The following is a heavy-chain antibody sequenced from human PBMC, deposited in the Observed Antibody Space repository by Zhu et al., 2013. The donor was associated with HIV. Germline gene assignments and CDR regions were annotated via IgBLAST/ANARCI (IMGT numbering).Heavy chain of an antibody. Sequence: EVQLVESGGGLVQPGGSLRLSCAASGFTFSSYSMNWVRQAPGKGLEWVSYISSSGSTIYYADSVKGRFTISRDNAKNSLYLQMNSLRAEDTAVYYCARDEGDYGDYVTTWIDYWGQGTLVTVSS. CDR2: ISSSGSTI. CDR1: GFTFSSYS. D-gene: IGHD4-17*01. J-gene: IGHJ4*02. CDR3: ARDEGDYGDYVTTWIDY. V-gene: IGHV3-48*04.